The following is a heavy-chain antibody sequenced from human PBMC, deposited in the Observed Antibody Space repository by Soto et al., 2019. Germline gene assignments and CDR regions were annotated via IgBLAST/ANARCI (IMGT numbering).Heavy chain of an antibody. CDR2: IDPSDSYV. Sequence: PGESLKISCQGSGYSFTSYWITWVRQMPGKGLEWMGRIDPSDSYVNYSPSFQGHVTISADKSISTAYLQWSSLKASDSAIYYCARVDGGYSVYFPHWGQGTLVTVSS. D-gene: IGHD3-22*01. J-gene: IGHJ1*01. CDR3: ARVDGGYSVYFPH. V-gene: IGHV5-10-1*01. CDR1: GYSFTSYW.